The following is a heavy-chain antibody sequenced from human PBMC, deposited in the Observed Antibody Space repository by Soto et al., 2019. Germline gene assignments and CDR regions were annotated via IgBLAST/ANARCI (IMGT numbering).Heavy chain of an antibody. Sequence: PGGSLRLSCAASGFTFSFYWMYWVRQAPGKGLMWVSRMKGDGSSASYADSVKGRFTISRDNAKNTLYLQMTSLGAEDTAVYYCASGFRFGSSYPIDYWGQGTLVTVSS. V-gene: IGHV3-74*01. CDR3: ASGFRFGSSYPIDY. CDR2: MKGDGSSA. D-gene: IGHD6-13*01. CDR1: GFTFSFYW. J-gene: IGHJ4*02.